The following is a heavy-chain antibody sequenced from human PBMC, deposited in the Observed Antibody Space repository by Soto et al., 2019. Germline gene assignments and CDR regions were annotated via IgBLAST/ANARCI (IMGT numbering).Heavy chain of an antibody. D-gene: IGHD1-26*01. J-gene: IGHJ3*02. CDR1: GFTFSDYY. V-gene: IGHV3-72*01. Sequence: PGGSLRLSCAVPGFTFSDYYMDWVRQAPGKGLEWVGLSRNKANSYSIEYAASVKDRFTISRDDSKNSLYLQMNSLKTEDTAVYYCARYSGSYRRAFDIWGQGTMVTVSS. CDR3: ARYSGSYRRAFDI. CDR2: SRNKANSYSI.